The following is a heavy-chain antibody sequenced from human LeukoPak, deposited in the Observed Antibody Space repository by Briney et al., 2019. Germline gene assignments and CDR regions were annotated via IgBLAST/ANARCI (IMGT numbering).Heavy chain of an antibody. CDR2: ITGRSDKT. V-gene: IGHV3-23*01. D-gene: IGHD6-19*01. CDR1: GFNFNKYD. CDR3: AKGGWLDD. J-gene: IGHJ4*02. Sequence: GGSLRLSCAASGFNFNKYDMTWARQAPGKGLEWVSAITGRSDKTYYTDSVKGRFVTSRDNSKDTLYLQMNSLRAEDTALYYCAKGGWLDDLGQGALVTVSS.